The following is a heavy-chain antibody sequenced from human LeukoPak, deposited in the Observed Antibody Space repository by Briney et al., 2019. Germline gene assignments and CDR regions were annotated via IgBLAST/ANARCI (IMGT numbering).Heavy chain of an antibody. CDR2: IIPILGIA. Sequence: SVKVSCKASGGTFSSYTISWVRQAPGQGLEWMGRIIPILGIANYAQKFQGRVTITADKSTSTAYMELSSLRSEDTAVYYCARVAARSYYYYYYMDVWGKGTTVTVSS. CDR3: ARVAARSYYYYYYMDV. J-gene: IGHJ6*03. D-gene: IGHD6-6*01. V-gene: IGHV1-69*02. CDR1: GGTFSSYT.